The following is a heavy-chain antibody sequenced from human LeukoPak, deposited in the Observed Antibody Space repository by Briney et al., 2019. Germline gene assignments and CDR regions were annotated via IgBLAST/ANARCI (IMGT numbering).Heavy chain of an antibody. D-gene: IGHD1-26*01. CDR3: ARDRVGATSDDAFDI. CDR2: MNPNSGNT. CDR1: GYTFTSYD. V-gene: IGHV1-8*01. Sequence: ASVKVSCKASGYTFTSYDINWVRQATGQGLEWMGWMNPNSGNTGYAQKFQGRVTITADESTSTAYMELSSLRSEDTAVYYCARDRVGATSDDAFDIWGQGTMVTVSS. J-gene: IGHJ3*02.